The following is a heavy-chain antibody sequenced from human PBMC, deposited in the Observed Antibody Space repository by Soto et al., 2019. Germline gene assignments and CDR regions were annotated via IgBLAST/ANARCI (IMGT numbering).Heavy chain of an antibody. CDR1: GGSFSGYV. V-gene: IGHV1-69*04. CDR3: GRAKSIFGIVIDVYDI. D-gene: IGHD3-3*01. Sequence: QVQLVQSGAEVKKPGSSVKVSCMTSGGSFSGYVFTWVRQAPGQGLEWMGRIIPVHNITNYAESLQGRVTISADTSSTTTYMELSTLRSDDTAVYLCGRAKSIFGIVIDVYDIWGQGTMVIVSS. CDR2: IIPVHNIT. J-gene: IGHJ3*02.